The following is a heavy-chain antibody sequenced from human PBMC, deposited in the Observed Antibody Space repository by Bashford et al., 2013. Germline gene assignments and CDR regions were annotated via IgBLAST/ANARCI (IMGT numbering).Heavy chain of an antibody. CDR3: AKDGCSSARCHITFDY. Sequence: VRQAPGKGLEWVSTFSGSGGSTYYADSVKGRFTISRDNSKYTLYLQMNSLRAEDTAVYYCAKDGCSSARCHITFDYWGQGTLVTVSS. CDR2: FSGSGGST. V-gene: IGHV3-23*01. D-gene: IGHD2-2*02. J-gene: IGHJ4*02.